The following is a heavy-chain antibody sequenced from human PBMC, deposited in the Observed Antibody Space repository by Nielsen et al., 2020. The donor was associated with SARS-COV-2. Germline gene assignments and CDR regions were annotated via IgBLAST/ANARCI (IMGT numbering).Heavy chain of an antibody. J-gene: IGHJ4*02. CDR1: GFTFSSYD. D-gene: IGHD3-10*01. Sequence: GESLKISCAASGFTFSSYDMHWVRQATGKGLEWVSAIGTAGDTYYPGSVKGRFTISRENAKNSLYLQMNSLRAGDTAVYYCARGGGDDFDYWGQGTLVTVSS. CDR3: ARGGGDDFDY. V-gene: IGHV3-13*04. CDR2: IGTAGDT.